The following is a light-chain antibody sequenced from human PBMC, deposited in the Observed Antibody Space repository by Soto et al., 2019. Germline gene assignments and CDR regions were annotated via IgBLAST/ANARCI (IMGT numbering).Light chain of an antibody. CDR1: QSVGSNY. V-gene: IGKV3-20*01. J-gene: IGKJ3*01. CDR3: QQYRTSPLT. CDR2: GVS. Sequence: IVMTQSPSTLSLSPGERATLSCRASQSVGSNYLAWYQQKPGQAPKLLLYGVSSRATGIPGRFSGSGSGTDFTLTISRLQPEDFAVYYCQQYRTSPLTFGRGTKVDI.